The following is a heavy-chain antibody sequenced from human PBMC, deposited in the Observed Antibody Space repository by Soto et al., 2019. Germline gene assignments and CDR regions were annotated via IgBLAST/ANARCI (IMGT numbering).Heavy chain of an antibody. CDR3: ARDLATVLANWCER. J-gene: IGHJ5*02. CDR2: IIPIFGTA. Sequence: SVNVSCKASGGTFSSYAISWVRQAPGQGLEWMGGIIPIFGTANYAQKFQGRVTITAEKSTSTAYMELSSLRSEDTAVYYCARDLATVLANWCERSGEGTLIIVSA. CDR1: GGTFSSYA. V-gene: IGHV1-69*06. D-gene: IGHD4-17*01.